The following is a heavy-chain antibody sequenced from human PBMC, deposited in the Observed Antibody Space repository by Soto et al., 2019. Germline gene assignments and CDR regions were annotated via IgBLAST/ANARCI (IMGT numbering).Heavy chain of an antibody. CDR3: ARVRGRIAAGRNRYYYYYGMDV. V-gene: IGHV4-34*01. CDR2: INHSGST. Sequence: SDTLSLTCAVYGGSFSVYYWSGIRQPPGKGLEWIGEINHSGSTNYNPSLKSRVTISVDTSKNQFSLKLSSVTAADTAVYYCARVRGRIAAGRNRYYYYYGMDVWGQGTTVTVSS. CDR1: GGSFSVYY. D-gene: IGHD6-13*01. J-gene: IGHJ6*02.